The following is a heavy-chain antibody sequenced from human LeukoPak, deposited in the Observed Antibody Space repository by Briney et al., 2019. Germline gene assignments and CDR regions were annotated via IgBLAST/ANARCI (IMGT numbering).Heavy chain of an antibody. J-gene: IGHJ4*02. V-gene: IGHV3-73*01. CDR1: GFTFSGSA. Sequence: GGSLRLSCAASGFTFSGSAMHWVRQASGKWREWVGRIRSKANSYATAYAASVKGRFTISRDDSKNTAYLQMNSLKTEDTAVYYCTRLIGSSGRDSYYWRQGTLVTVSS. CDR2: IRSKANSYAT. D-gene: IGHD6-6*01. CDR3: TRLIGSSGRDSYY.